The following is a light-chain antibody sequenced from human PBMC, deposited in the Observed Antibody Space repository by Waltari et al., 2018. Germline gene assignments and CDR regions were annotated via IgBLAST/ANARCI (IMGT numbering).Light chain of an antibody. V-gene: IGLV4-69*01. CDR1: SGHSTYA. CDR2: LNSDGTY. J-gene: IGLJ1*01. Sequence: QLVLTQSPSASASLGASVKLTCTLSSGHSTYAIASHQQQPEKGPRYLMKLNSDGTYTKGDGIPDRFSGSSSGAERYLTISSLQSEDAADYYCQAWGTGIVFGTGTKVTVL. CDR3: QAWGTGIV.